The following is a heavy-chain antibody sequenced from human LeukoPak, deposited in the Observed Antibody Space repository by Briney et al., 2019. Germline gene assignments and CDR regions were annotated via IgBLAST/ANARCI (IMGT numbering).Heavy chain of an antibody. Sequence: ASVKVSCKASGYTFTGYYMHWVRQAPGQGLEWMGWINPNSGGTNYAQKFQGRVTMTRDTSISTAYMELSRLRSDDTAVYYCARDVAISVRPYSSSFYGTDVWGQGTTVTVSS. V-gene: IGHV1-2*02. J-gene: IGHJ6*02. CDR2: INPNSGGT. CDR1: GYTFTGYY. CDR3: ARDVAISVRPYSSSFYGTDV. D-gene: IGHD6-13*01.